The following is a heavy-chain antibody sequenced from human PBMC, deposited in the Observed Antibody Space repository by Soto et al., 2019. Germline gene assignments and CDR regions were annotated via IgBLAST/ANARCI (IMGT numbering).Heavy chain of an antibody. J-gene: IGHJ6*02. V-gene: IGHV3-48*02. CDR1: GFTFSSYI. CDR2: ISSSSSTI. D-gene: IGHD3-22*01. Sequence: GGSRRRSWAASGFTFSSYIMNWGRQAPGKGLGWVSYISSSSSTIYYADSVKGRFTISRDNAKNSLYLQMNSLRDEDTAVYYCARDDSYDSSGYYPSTYYYGMDVWGQGTTVTV. CDR3: ARDDSYDSSGYYPSTYYYGMDV.